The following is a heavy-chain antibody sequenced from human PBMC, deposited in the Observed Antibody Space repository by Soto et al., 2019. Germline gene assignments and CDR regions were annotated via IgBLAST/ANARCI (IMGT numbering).Heavy chain of an antibody. J-gene: IGHJ4*02. D-gene: IGHD6-13*01. V-gene: IGHV1-69*13. CDR1: GGTLRSSS. Sequence: APVKVSCKASGGTLRSSSISWGRRAPGQGLEWMGGIIPIFGTANYTQKFQGRVTITADESTSTAYMELSSLSSDDTAVYYCARDWAAAGPFDYWGQGTLVTVSS. CDR3: ARDWAAAGPFDY. CDR2: IIPIFGTA.